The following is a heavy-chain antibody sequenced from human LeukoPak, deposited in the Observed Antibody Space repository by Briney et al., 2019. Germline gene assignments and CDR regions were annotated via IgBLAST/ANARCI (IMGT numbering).Heavy chain of an antibody. D-gene: IGHD2-2*01. J-gene: IGHJ5*02. CDR2: IYPGDSDT. V-gene: IGHV5-51*01. CDR1: GYTFTSYW. CDR3: ARQGYCRSTSCKTWGNWFDP. Sequence: GDSLKISCKGSGYTFTSYWIGWVRQMPGKGLEWMGIIYPGDSDTRCSPSFQGQVTISADNSISTAYLQWSSLKASDTAMYYCARQGYCRSTSCKTWGNWFDPWGQGTLVTVSS.